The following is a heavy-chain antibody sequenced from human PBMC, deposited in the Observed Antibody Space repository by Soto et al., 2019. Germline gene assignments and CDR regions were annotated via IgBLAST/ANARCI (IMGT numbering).Heavy chain of an antibody. CDR1: GFTFSNYA. Sequence: GGSLRLSCAASGFTFSNYAMSWVRQAPGKGLEWVSVISGGGGTTYYADSVKGRFSISRDNSKNTLYLQMNSLRAEDTALYYCAKAMSTPSRPRNYFDYWGQGTLVTVSS. D-gene: IGHD6-6*01. CDR3: AKAMSTPSRPRNYFDY. J-gene: IGHJ4*02. CDR2: ISGGGGTT. V-gene: IGHV3-23*01.